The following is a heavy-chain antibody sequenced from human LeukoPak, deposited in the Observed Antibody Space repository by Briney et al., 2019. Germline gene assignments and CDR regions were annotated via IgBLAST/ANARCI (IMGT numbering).Heavy chain of an antibody. J-gene: IGHJ4*02. CDR2: ISGSGEHT. Sequence: GGSLRLSCATSGFTFSNYPMTWVRQAPGKGLEWVSAISGSGEHTFYADSVQGRFTISRDNSRNTLYLQMRSLRDDDTAVYYCAKDPSLWPFMLREVLSAGGWGQGTLVTVSS. CDR3: AKDPSLWPFMLREVLSAGG. V-gene: IGHV3-23*01. D-gene: IGHD3-10*01. CDR1: GFTFSNYP.